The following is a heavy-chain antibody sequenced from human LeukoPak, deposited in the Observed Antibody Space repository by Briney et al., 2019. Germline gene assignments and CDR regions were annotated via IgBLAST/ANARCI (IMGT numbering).Heavy chain of an antibody. CDR2: ISGSSGTT. V-gene: IGHV3-23*01. Sequence: GGSLRLSCAASGFTFSAYAMTWVRQAPGRGLEWVSTISGSSGTTDYADSVKGRFTVSRDNSRNTLYPQMHSLRVEDTAVYYCAKGLSATSMGIDHWGQGTLVTVSS. D-gene: IGHD4-17*01. J-gene: IGHJ4*02. CDR3: AKGLSATSMGIDH. CDR1: GFTFSAYA.